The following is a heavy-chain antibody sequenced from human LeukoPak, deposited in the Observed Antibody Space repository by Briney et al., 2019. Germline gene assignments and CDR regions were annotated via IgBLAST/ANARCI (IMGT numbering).Heavy chain of an antibody. CDR2: ISYDGSNK. Sequence: GGSLRPSCAASGFTFSSYEMNWVRQAPGKGLEWVAVISYDGSNKYYADSVKGRFTISRDNSKNTLYLQMNSLRAEDTAVYYCAKDRSFGGIAVDEGTYDYWGQGTLVTVSS. D-gene: IGHD6-19*01. J-gene: IGHJ4*02. V-gene: IGHV3-30*18. CDR1: GFTFSSYE. CDR3: AKDRSFGGIAVDEGTYDY.